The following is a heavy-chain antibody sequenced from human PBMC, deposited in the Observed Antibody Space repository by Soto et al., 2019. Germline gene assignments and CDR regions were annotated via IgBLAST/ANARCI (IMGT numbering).Heavy chain of an antibody. CDR3: AKRVGSSGYFDY. D-gene: IGHD6-6*01. CDR2: ISWNSGSI. Sequence: GGSLRLSCAASGFTFDDYAMHWVRQAPGKGLEWVSGISWNSGSIGYADSVKGRFTISRDNAKNSLYLQMNSLRAEDTALYYCAKRVGSSGYFDYWGQGTLVTVSS. V-gene: IGHV3-9*01. CDR1: GFTFDDYA. J-gene: IGHJ4*02.